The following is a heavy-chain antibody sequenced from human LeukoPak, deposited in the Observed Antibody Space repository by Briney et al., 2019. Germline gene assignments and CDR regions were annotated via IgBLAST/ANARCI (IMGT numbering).Heavy chain of an antibody. J-gene: IGHJ4*02. D-gene: IGHD3-10*01. CDR3: ASPSSYGSGSYYTDGIWNY. Sequence: SVKVSCKASGGTFSSYAISWVRQAPGQGLEWMRGIIPIFGTANYAQKFQGRVTITADESTSTAYMELSSLRSEDTAVYYCASPSSYGSGSYYTDGIWNYWGQGTLVTVSS. CDR1: GGTFSSYA. CDR2: IIPIFGTA. V-gene: IGHV1-69*13.